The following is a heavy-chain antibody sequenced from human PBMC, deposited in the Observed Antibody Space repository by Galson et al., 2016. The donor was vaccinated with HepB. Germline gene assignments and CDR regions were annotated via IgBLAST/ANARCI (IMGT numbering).Heavy chain of an antibody. V-gene: IGHV3-66*02. D-gene: IGHD6-19*01. CDR1: GFTVSTDY. CDR3: TRDGWTSNWFGY. J-gene: IGHJ5*01. CDR2: IYSGGST. Sequence: SLRLSCAGSGFTVSTDYMSWVRQAPGKGLGWVSIIYSGGSTYYADSVKGRFSISRDNSKNTLYLQMDSLRVEDTAVYYCTRDGWTSNWFGYWGQGTLVTVSS.